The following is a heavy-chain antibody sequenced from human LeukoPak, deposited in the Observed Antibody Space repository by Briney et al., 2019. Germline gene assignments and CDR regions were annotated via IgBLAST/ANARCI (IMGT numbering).Heavy chain of an antibody. D-gene: IGHD1-14*01. Sequence: SETLSLTCAVSGGSISSGGYSWSWIRQPPGKGLEWIGYIYHSGSTYYNPSLKSRVTISVDRSKNQFSLKLSSVTAADTAVYYCARAEPDYGDWFDPWGQGTLVTVSS. CDR2: IYHSGST. V-gene: IGHV4-30-2*01. CDR3: ARAEPDYGDWFDP. CDR1: GGSISSGGYS. J-gene: IGHJ5*02.